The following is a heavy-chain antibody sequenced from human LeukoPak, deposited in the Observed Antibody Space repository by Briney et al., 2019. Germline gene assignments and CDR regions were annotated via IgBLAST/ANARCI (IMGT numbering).Heavy chain of an antibody. Sequence: PGGSLRLSCAASGFTFRNYAMSWVRQAPGKGLEWVSSISSSSSYIYYADSVKGRFTISRDNAKNSLYLQMNSLRAEDTAVYYCAREERYPDAFDIWGQGTMVTVSS. D-gene: IGHD1-1*01. J-gene: IGHJ3*02. V-gene: IGHV3-21*01. CDR3: AREERYPDAFDI. CDR1: GFTFRNYA. CDR2: ISSSSSYI.